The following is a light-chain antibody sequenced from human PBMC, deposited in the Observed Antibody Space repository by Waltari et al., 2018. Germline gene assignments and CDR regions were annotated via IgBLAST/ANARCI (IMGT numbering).Light chain of an antibody. V-gene: IGKV1-6*01. Sequence: ATRLTQSPSSLSASVGDRVTITCPASQDIGNELGWYQQKPGKAPNLLIYYSSTLQSGVPSRFSGSGSGTDFTLTISRLQPEDFATYYCRHDYRYPWAFGQGTKVEIK. CDR3: RHDYRYPWA. CDR1: QDIGNE. CDR2: YSS. J-gene: IGKJ1*01.